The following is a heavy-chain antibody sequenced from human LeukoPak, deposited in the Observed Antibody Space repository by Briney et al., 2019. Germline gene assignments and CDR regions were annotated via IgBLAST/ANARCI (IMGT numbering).Heavy chain of an antibody. J-gene: IGHJ4*02. CDR3: AKDRASYCSSTSCLGNF. CDR1: GFTFSSYG. CDR2: IQYDGDNK. V-gene: IGHV3-30*02. D-gene: IGHD2-2*01. Sequence: GGSLRLSCAASGFTFSSYGMHWVRQAPGKGLEWVAFIQYDGDNKYYVDSVKGRFTISRDNSKNTLYLQMNSLRAEDTAVFYCAKDRASYCSSTSCLGNFWGQGTLVIVSS.